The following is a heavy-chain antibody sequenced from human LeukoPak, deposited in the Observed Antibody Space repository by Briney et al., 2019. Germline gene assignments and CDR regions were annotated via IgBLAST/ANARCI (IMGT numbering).Heavy chain of an antibody. Sequence: GSLRLSCAASGFTFDDYAMHWVRQAPGKGLEWVSLISWDGDNTYYADSVRGRFTISRDNSKKSLYLQMNSLRAEDTALYYCAKDLDVAGTINYYYYGMDVWGKGTTVTVSS. V-gene: IGHV3-43D*04. CDR1: GFTFDDYA. J-gene: IGHJ6*04. D-gene: IGHD6-19*01. CDR2: ISWDGDNT. CDR3: AKDLDVAGTINYYYYGMDV.